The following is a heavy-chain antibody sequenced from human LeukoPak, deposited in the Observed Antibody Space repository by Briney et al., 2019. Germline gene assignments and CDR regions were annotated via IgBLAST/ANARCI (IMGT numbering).Heavy chain of an antibody. V-gene: IGHV3-23*01. CDR2: ISGSGGDT. CDR3: AKDQNYESSGYYGGFDY. D-gene: IGHD3-22*01. CDR1: GFSFSSHV. Sequence: GGSLRLSCAASGFSFSSHVMHWVRQAPGKGLEWVSGISGSGGDTYHADSVKGRFTISRDNSKNMRNLQMNSLRVEDTALYYCAKDQNYESSGYYGGFDYWGQGTLVTVSS. J-gene: IGHJ4*02.